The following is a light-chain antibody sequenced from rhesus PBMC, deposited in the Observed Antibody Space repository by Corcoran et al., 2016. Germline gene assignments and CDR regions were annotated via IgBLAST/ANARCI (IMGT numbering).Light chain of an antibody. Sequence: DIQMTQSPSSLSASVGDTVTITCRAIQGISNYLAWYQQKPGKAPKPLIYYASNLESGVPSRFSGSGSGPDLTLTIRSLQPEDFAIYYSQQHNSYPWTFGQGTKVEIK. J-gene: IGKJ1*01. CDR2: YAS. CDR3: QQHNSYPWT. V-gene: IGKV1S14*01. CDR1: QGISNY.